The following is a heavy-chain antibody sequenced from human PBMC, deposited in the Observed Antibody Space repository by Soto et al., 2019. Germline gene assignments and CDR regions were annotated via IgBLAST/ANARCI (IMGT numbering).Heavy chain of an antibody. V-gene: IGHV3-72*01. J-gene: IGHJ4*02. CDR3: ARVKSSSTWFHFAY. CDR1: GFTFSDHY. D-gene: IGHD6-13*01. Sequence: GGSLRLSCAASGFTFSDHYMDWVRQAPGKGLEWVGRIRNKANSYTTEYAASVKGKFTISRDDSKNSLYLQMNSLKTEDTAVYYCARVKSSSTWFHFAYWGQGTLVTVSS. CDR2: IRNKANSYTT.